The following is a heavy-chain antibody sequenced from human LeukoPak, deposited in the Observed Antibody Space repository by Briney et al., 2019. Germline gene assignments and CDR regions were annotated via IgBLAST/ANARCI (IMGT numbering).Heavy chain of an antibody. CDR2: IIPIFGTA. D-gene: IGHD4-23*01. V-gene: IGHV1-69*13. Sequence: AASVKVSCKASGGTFSSYAISWVRQAPGQGLEWMGGIIPIFGTANYAQKFQGRVTITADESTSTAYMELSSLRSEDTAVYYCASGGVRGNSWYYFDYWGQGTLVTVSS. J-gene: IGHJ4*02. CDR3: ASGGVRGNSWYYFDY. CDR1: GGTFSSYA.